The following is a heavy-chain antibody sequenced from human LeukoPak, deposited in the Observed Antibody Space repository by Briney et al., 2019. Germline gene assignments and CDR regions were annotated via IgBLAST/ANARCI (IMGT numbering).Heavy chain of an antibody. CDR1: GGSISSDGYY. CDR2: IYHSGTA. J-gene: IGHJ4*02. V-gene: IGHV4-30-2*01. D-gene: IGHD4-11*01. Sequence: PSQTLSLTCTVSGGSISSDGYYWSWIRQPAGKGLEWIAFIYHSGTAYYNPSLKSRVAISVDVSKNQFSLKVNSVTAADTAVYYCARVLDYTNYVDFWGQGTLATVSS. CDR3: ARVLDYTNYVDF.